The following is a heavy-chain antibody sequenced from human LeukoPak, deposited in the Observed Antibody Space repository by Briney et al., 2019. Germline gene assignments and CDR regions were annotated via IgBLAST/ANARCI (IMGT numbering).Heavy chain of an antibody. J-gene: IGHJ4*02. Sequence: GGSLRLSCAASGFTFSSYAMHWVRQAPGKGLEWVAVISYDGSNKHYADSVKGRFTISRDNSKNTLYLQMNSLRAEDTAVYYCARDWTRGKIAALDYWGQGTLVTVSS. CDR3: ARDWTRGKIAALDY. CDR1: GFTFSSYA. D-gene: IGHD6-6*01. V-gene: IGHV3-30*01. CDR2: ISYDGSNK.